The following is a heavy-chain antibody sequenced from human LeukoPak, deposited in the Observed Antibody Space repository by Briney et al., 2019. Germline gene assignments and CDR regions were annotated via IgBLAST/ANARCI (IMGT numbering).Heavy chain of an antibody. CDR3: ARERGAGTLDY. D-gene: IGHD6-13*01. CDR2: ISYHGNNK. V-gene: IGHV3-30*01. J-gene: IGHJ4*02. Sequence: PGGSLRLSCAASGFTFSDYDMHWVRQAPGRGLEWVAVISYHGNNKYYADSVKGRLSISRDNSKNTLSLQMNSLRPEDTAVYYCARERGAGTLDYWGQGTLASASS. CDR1: GFTFSDYD.